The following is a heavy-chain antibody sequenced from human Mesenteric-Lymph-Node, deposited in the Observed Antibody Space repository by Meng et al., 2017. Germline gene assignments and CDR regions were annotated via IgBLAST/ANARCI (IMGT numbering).Heavy chain of an antibody. Sequence: QVQVEESGPGLVKHSGILALTRGVPGVSISSNIRWTWVRQPPGKGLEWIGDIDDSGSTNYNPSLNSRISISLDKSKNHFSLKVNSVTAADTAVYYCARVPDISWLGRSGLDPWGQGTLVTVSS. D-gene: IGHD2-21*01. J-gene: IGHJ5*02. CDR3: ARVPDISWLGRSGLDP. CDR2: IDDSGST. V-gene: IGHV4-4*02. CDR1: GVSISSNIR.